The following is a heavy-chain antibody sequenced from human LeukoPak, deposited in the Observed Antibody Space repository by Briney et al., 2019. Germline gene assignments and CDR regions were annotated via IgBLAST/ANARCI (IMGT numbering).Heavy chain of an antibody. CDR3: ARIPRHAATAISD. V-gene: IGHV4-38-2*02. D-gene: IGHD2-2*02. CDR1: GYSISSGYY. J-gene: IGHJ4*02. CDR2: IYYSGST. Sequence: KPSETLSLTCTVSGYSISSGYYWGWIRQPPGKGLEWIGSIYYSGSTYYNPSLKSRVTISVDTSKNQFSLKLSSVTAADTAVYSCARIPRHAATAISDWGQGTLVTVSS.